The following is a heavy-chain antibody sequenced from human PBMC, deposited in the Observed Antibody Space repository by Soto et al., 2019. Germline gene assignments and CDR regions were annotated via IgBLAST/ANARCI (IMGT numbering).Heavy chain of an antibody. D-gene: IGHD3-10*01. CDR2: ISPGFGIA. V-gene: IGHV1-69*17. Sequence: HVQLVQSGAEVKKPGSSVKVSCKASGGTFSSYPISWVRQAPGQGLEWMGGISPGFGIANYAQKFQGRVTITADTSTAYMELSSLRSEDTALYYCASPSRSGRYYDFNYWGQGTLVTVSS. CDR1: GGTFSSYP. J-gene: IGHJ4*02. CDR3: ASPSRSGRYYDFNY.